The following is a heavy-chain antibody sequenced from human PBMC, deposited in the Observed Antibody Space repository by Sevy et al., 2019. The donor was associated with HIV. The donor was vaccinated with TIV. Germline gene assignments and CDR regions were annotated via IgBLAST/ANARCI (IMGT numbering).Heavy chain of an antibody. Sequence: GGSLRLSCSASGFNFSTYAMHWVRQTPGRGLEWVAVISYDGSNKYYADSVKGRFTISRDNSKNTLYLQMNSLRAEDTAVYYCARGEEDYCSSTSCFLGPWGQRTLVTVSS. CDR2: ISYDGSNK. CDR1: GFNFSTYA. J-gene: IGHJ5*02. CDR3: ARGEEDYCSSTSCFLGP. D-gene: IGHD2-2*01. V-gene: IGHV3-30-3*01.